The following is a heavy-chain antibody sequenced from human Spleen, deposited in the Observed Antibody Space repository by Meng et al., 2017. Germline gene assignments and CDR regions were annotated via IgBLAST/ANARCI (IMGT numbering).Heavy chain of an antibody. CDR3: ARDEDISAAGKLFGDY. CDR2: INPKSGDT. CDR1: GYTFPDYW. D-gene: IGHD6-13*01. Sequence: QGELGDAGAEVKKPGASVKVSCKASGYTFPDYWLHWVRRAPGQGLEGMGRINPKSGDTHYAQRFQGRVTMTGDTSISTAYMELSGLRSDDTAMYYCARDEDISAAGKLFGDYWGQGTLVTVSS. J-gene: IGHJ4*02. V-gene: IGHV1-2*06.